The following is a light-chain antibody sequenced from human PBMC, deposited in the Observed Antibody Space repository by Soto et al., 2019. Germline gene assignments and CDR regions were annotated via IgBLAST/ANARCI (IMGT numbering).Light chain of an antibody. CDR3: QQYENSPIT. Sequence: EIVLTQFPGTLSLSPGESATLSCRASQSLSSSFLAWYQQKRGQAPRLLIYGASSRATGIPDRFSGSGSETDFTLSITRLEPEDFAMYYCQQYENSPITFGLGTRLEIK. CDR2: GAS. CDR1: QSLSSSF. J-gene: IGKJ5*01. V-gene: IGKV3-20*01.